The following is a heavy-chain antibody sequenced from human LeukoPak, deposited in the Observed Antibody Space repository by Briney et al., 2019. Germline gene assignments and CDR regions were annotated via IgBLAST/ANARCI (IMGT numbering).Heavy chain of an antibody. CDR1: GFTFSDYY. V-gene: IGHV3-11*03. D-gene: IGHD5-18*01. CDR2: ISSSSSYT. CDR3: ARLVEGYSFPAGFDY. Sequence: GGSLRLSCAASGFTFSDYYMSWIRQAPGKGLEWVSYISSSSSYTNYADSEKGRFTISRDNAKNSLYLQMNSLRAEDTAVYYCARLVEGYSFPAGFDYWGQGTLVTVSS. J-gene: IGHJ4*02.